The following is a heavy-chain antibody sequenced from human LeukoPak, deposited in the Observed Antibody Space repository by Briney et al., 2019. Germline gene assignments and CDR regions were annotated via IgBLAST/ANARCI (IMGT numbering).Heavy chain of an antibody. D-gene: IGHD3-16*01. J-gene: IGHJ6*02. CDR2: ISGGGDNI. Sequence: GGSLRLSCAASGFTFSSYAMSWVRQAPGKGLEWVSVISGGGDNIYYSDSVKGRFTISRDNSKNTLYLQMSNLRAEDTAVYFCARGGGLDVWGQGATVTVSS. CDR1: GFTFSSYA. CDR3: ARGGGLDV. V-gene: IGHV3-23*01.